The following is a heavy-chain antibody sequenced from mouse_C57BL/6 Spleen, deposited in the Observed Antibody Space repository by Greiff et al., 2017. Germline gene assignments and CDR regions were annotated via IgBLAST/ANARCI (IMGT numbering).Heavy chain of an antibody. J-gene: IGHJ2*01. D-gene: IGHD1-1*01. CDR2: LDPEDGDT. CDR3: ARIGSSPYFDY. Sequence: VPLKPSGAELVKPGASVKLSCTASGFNIKDYYMLWVKQRTEQGLEWIGRLDPEDGDTKSAPKFQGKATITADPSANTAYLQHSSLTSEDTAVDDSARIGSSPYFDYWGQGTTRTVSS. V-gene: IGHV14-2*01. CDR1: GFNIKDYY.